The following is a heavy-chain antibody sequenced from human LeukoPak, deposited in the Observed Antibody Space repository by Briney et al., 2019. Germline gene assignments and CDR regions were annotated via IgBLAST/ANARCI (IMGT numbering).Heavy chain of an antibody. CDR3: ARRSGHGYFFDY. CDR2: IYPGDSVT. J-gene: IGHJ4*02. CDR1: GYRFTNYW. Sequence: GESLKISCKGSGYRFTNYWIAWVRQMPGKGLEWMGIIYPGDSVTRYSPSFQGQVTISADKSITTAYMQWSSLRASDTAMYYCARRSGHGYFFDYWGQGALVTVSS. V-gene: IGHV5-51*01. D-gene: IGHD2-15*01.